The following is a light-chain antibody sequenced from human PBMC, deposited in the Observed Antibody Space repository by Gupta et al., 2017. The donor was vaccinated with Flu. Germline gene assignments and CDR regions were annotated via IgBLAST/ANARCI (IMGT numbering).Light chain of an antibody. CDR2: HAS. Sequence: GERATLSCRAGQSVNNNVAWYQQKPGQAPRLLIYHASIRATGIPARLSGSGSGTEFTLTISSLQSEDFAVYYCQQYKKWPLTFGGGTKVEIK. CDR1: QSVNNN. CDR3: QQYKKWPLT. J-gene: IGKJ4*01. V-gene: IGKV3-15*01.